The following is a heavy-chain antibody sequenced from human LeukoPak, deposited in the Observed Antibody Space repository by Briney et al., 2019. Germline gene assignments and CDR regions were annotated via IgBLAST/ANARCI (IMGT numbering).Heavy chain of an antibody. CDR3: AGAGAKKNGGSFFDY. Sequence: PSETLSLTCTVSGDSISSGDHYWSWIRQPPGKGLEWIGYIHYSGSTYYNPSLKSRLIMSVDMSKNQFSLSLNSLTAADSAVYYWAGAGAKKNGGSFFDYWGQGPLATVSS. D-gene: IGHD2-8*01. CDR2: IHYSGST. V-gene: IGHV4-30-4*01. CDR1: GDSISSGDHY. J-gene: IGHJ4*02.